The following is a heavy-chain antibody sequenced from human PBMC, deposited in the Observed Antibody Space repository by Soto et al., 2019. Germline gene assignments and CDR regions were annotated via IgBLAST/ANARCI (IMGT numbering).Heavy chain of an antibody. CDR1: GYTFTSYD. V-gene: IGHV1-8*01. D-gene: IGHD3-9*01. J-gene: IGHJ4*02. Sequence: ASVKVSCKASGYTFTSYDINWVRQATGQGLEWMGWMNPNSGNTGYAQKFQGRVTMTRNTSISTAYMELRSLRSDDTAVYYCARDYGLYYDILTGYYPIDYWGQGTLVTVSS. CDR3: ARDYGLYYDILTGYYPIDY. CDR2: MNPNSGNT.